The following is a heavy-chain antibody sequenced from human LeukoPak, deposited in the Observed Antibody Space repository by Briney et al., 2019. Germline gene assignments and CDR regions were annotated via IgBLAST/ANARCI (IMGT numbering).Heavy chain of an antibody. V-gene: IGHV3-21*01. Sequence: GGSLRLSCAASGFTFSSYSMNWVRQTPGKGLEWLSSISSSSPYIYYADSVKGRFTISTDNAKNSLYLQMNSLRAEDTAVYYCAREPTAMILWGQGTLVTVSS. CDR1: GFTFSSYS. J-gene: IGHJ4*02. CDR3: AREPTAMIL. D-gene: IGHD5-18*01. CDR2: ISSSSPYI.